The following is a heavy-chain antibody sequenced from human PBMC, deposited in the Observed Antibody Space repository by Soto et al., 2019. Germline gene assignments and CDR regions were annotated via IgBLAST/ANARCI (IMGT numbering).Heavy chain of an antibody. Sequence: PSETLSLTCAVYGGSFSGYYWSWIRQPPGKGLEWIGEINHSGSTNYNPSLKSRVTISVDTSKNQFSLKLSSVTAADTAVYYCARVVRVAGRMPNANWFDPWGQGTLVTVSS. CDR1: GGSFSGYY. D-gene: IGHD6-19*01. CDR2: INHSGST. V-gene: IGHV4-34*01. CDR3: ARVVRVAGRMPNANWFDP. J-gene: IGHJ5*02.